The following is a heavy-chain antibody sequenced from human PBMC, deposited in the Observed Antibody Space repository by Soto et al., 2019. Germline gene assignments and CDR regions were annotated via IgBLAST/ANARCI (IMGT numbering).Heavy chain of an antibody. CDR3: ARDGVPRYGDYYYGMDV. CDR1: GGSISSGGYY. V-gene: IGHV4-31*03. CDR2: IYYSGST. Sequence: SETLSLTCTVSGGSISSGGYYWSWIRQHPGKGLEWIGYIYYSGSTYYNPSLKSRVTISVDTSKNQFSLKLSSVTAADTAVYYCARDGVPRYGDYYYGMDVWGQGTTVTAP. J-gene: IGHJ6*02. D-gene: IGHD4-17*01.